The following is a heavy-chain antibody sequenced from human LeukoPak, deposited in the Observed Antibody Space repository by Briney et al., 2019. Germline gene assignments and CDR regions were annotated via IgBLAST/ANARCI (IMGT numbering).Heavy chain of an antibody. V-gene: IGHV3-30*02. Sequence: GGSLRLSCAASGFTFSSYGMHWVRQAPGKGLEWVAFIRYDGSNKYYADSVKGRFTIFRDNSKNTLYLQMNSLRAEDTAVYYCAKDASKYSNFDWFDPWGQGTLVTVSS. CDR3: AKDASKYSNFDWFDP. CDR1: GFTFSSYG. D-gene: IGHD4-11*01. CDR2: IRYDGSNK. J-gene: IGHJ5*02.